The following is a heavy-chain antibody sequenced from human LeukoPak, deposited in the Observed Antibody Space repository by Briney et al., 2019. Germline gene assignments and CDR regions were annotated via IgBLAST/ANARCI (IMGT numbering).Heavy chain of an antibody. D-gene: IGHD4-11*01. J-gene: IGHJ6*03. CDR1: GGSFSGYY. CDR2: INHSGST. CDR3: ARVPATVTTQHYYYYMDV. Sequence: SETLSLTCAVYGGSFSGYYWSWIRQPPGKGLEWIGEINHSGSTNYNPSLKSRVNISVDTSKNQFSLKLSSVTAADTAVYYCARVPATVTTQHYYYYMDVWGKGTTVTVYS. V-gene: IGHV4-34*01.